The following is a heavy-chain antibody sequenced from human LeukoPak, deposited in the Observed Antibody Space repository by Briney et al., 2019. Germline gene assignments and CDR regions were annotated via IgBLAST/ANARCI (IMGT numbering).Heavy chain of an antibody. J-gene: IGHJ4*02. V-gene: IGHV3-33*01. CDR2: LWYEGSNK. Sequence: GRSLRLSCAASGFNFSNYGMHWVRQAAGKGVEGVAGLWYEGSNKYYADSVKGRFTISRDNSKNTLSLQMNRLRAEDSAVYYCARDGSVSYSSSPLGYFDYWGQGTLVTVSS. CDR1: GFNFSNYG. D-gene: IGHD6-13*01. CDR3: ARDGSVSYSSSPLGYFDY.